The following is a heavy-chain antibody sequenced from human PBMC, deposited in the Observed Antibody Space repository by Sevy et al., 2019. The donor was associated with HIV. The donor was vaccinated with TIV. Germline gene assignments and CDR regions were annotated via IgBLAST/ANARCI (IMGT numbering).Heavy chain of an antibody. V-gene: IGHV3-53*01. J-gene: IGHJ4*02. CDR1: GFTVSSNY. CDR2: IFSGGNT. Sequence: GSLRPPCAASGFTVSSNYMTWVRPAPGKGLEWVSVIFSGGNTYYADSVKGRFTISRDNSKNTLYLQMNRMRAEDTAVYYCARGHTMITYWGQGTLVTVSS. D-gene: IGHD3-16*01. CDR3: ARGHTMITY.